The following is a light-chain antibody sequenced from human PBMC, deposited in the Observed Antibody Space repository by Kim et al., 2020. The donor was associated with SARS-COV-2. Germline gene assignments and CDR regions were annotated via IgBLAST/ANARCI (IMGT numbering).Light chain of an antibody. CDR3: QQTYSTPRT. Sequence: AAGADRVTITGRASQSINSILNWYQQKPGKAPKLLIYAASSLQSGVPSRFSGSGSGTDFTLTISSLQPEDFATYFCQQTYSTPRTFGQGTKVDIK. CDR2: AAS. V-gene: IGKV1-39*01. J-gene: IGKJ1*01. CDR1: QSINSI.